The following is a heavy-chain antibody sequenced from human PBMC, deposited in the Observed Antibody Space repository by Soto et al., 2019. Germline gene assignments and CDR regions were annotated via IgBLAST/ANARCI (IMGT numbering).Heavy chain of an antibody. V-gene: IGHV3-30-3*01. J-gene: IGHJ5*02. D-gene: IGHD6-25*01. Sequence: GGSLRLSCAASGFTFSSYAMHWVRQAPGKGLEWVAVISYDGSNKYYADSVKGRFTISRDNSKNTLYLQMNSLRAEDTAVYYCAREQYSSGFDPWGQGTLVTVSS. CDR3: AREQYSSGFDP. CDR1: GFTFSSYA. CDR2: ISYDGSNK.